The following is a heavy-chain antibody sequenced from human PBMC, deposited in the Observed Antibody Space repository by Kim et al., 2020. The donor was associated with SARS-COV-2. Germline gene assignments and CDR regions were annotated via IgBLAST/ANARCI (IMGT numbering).Heavy chain of an antibody. CDR1: GFTFSSYW. J-gene: IGHJ6*02. Sequence: GGSLRLSCAASGFTFSSYWMSWVRQAPGKGLEWVANIKQDGSEKYYVDSVKGRFTISRDNAKNSLYLQMNSLRAEDTAVYYCARDLIITGTSVYGMDVWGQGTTVTVSS. V-gene: IGHV3-7*03. CDR2: IKQDGSEK. CDR3: ARDLIITGTSVYGMDV. D-gene: IGHD1-20*01.